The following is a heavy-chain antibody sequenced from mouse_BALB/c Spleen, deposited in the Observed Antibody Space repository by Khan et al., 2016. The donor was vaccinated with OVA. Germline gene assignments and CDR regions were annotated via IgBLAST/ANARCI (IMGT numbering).Heavy chain of an antibody. CDR2: IWSVGST. CDR3: ARNYDYDEGLAY. V-gene: IGHV2-2*02. Sequence: QVHVKQSGPGLVQPSQSLSITCTVSGFSLTSYGVHWVRQSPGKGLEWLGVIWSVGSTDYNEAFISRLNISKDNSKSQAFFKMNSLQANDTAIYYCARNYDYDEGLAYWGQGTLVTVSA. CDR1: GFSLTSYG. J-gene: IGHJ3*01. D-gene: IGHD2-4*01.